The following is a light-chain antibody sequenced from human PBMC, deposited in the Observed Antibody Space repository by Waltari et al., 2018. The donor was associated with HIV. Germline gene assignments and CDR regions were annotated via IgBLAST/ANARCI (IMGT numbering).Light chain of an antibody. J-gene: IGKJ2*01. CDR1: QSVSSSY. CDR3: QQYGSSLIYT. Sequence: DIVLTQSPGTLSLSPGERATLSCRASQSVSSSYLAWYQQKPGQAPRLLIYGASTRATGIPDRFSGSGSGTDFTLTISRLEPEDFAVYYCQQYGSSLIYTFGQGTKLEIK. CDR2: GAS. V-gene: IGKV3-20*01.